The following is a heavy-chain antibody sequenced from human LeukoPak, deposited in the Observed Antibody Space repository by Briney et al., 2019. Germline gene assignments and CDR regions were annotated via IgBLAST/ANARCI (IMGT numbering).Heavy chain of an antibody. V-gene: IGHV3-7*01. J-gene: IGHJ6*03. CDR1: GFTFSSYW. CDR2: IKQDGSEK. CDR3: ARGEAAAGNYYYYYYMDV. Sequence: GGSLRLSCAASGFTFSSYWMSWVRQAPGKGLEWVANIKQDGSEKYYVDSVKGRFTISRDNAKNSLYLQMNSLRAEDTAVYYCARGEAAAGNYYYYYYMDVWGKGTTVTVSS. D-gene: IGHD6-13*01.